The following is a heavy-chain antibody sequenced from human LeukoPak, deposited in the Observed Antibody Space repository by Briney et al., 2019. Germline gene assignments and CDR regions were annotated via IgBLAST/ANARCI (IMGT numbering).Heavy chain of an antibody. D-gene: IGHD5-24*01. V-gene: IGHV4-59*01. CDR3: ARARDGPYYYCGMDV. CDR1: GVSISSYN. CDR2: TYYSGSN. Sequence: SETLSLTSTVSGVSISSYNWSWLRQPPGQGLEWSGITYYSGSNNYNPSLKWRTTISVGTSKTQFSLKLSSVTAADTAVYYCARARDGPYYYCGMDVWGKGTTVTVSS. J-gene: IGHJ6*04.